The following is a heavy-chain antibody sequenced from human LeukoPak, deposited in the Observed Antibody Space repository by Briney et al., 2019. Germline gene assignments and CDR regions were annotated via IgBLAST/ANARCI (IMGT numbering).Heavy chain of an antibody. V-gene: IGHV3-23*01. D-gene: IGHD2-15*01. CDR3: AKGTGYCSGGSCYSAYYYYMDV. Sequence: PGGSLRLSCAASGFTFSSYAMGWVRRAPGKGLGWVSAISVSVGSTYHADSVKGRFTISRDNSKNTLYLQMNSLRAEDTAVYYCAKGTGYCSGGSCYSAYYYYMDVWGKGTTVTVSS. J-gene: IGHJ6*03. CDR2: ISVSVGST. CDR1: GFTFSSYA.